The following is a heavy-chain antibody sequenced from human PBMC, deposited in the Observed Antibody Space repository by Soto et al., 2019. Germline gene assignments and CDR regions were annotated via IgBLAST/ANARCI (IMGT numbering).Heavy chain of an antibody. J-gene: IGHJ5*02. CDR2: IYYSVST. CDR1: GGSISSYY. Sequence: SETLSLTCTVSGGSISSYYWSWIRQPPGKGLEWIGYIYYSVSTNYNPSLKSRVTISVDTSKNQFSLKLSSVAAADTAVYYCARRDNWFDPWGQGTPVTVSS. CDR3: ARRDNWFDP. V-gene: IGHV4-59*01.